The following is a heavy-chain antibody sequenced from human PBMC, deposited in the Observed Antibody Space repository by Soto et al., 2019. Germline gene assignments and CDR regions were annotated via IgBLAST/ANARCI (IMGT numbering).Heavy chain of an antibody. J-gene: IGHJ4*02. D-gene: IGHD2-2*01. CDR2: IYHSGST. CDR3: ARVAVVPAANVGVATGD. Sequence: QVQLQESGPGLVKPSGTLSLTCAVSGGSISSSNWWSWVRQPPGKGLEWIGEIYHSGSTNYNPSRKSRSTLSVDXSXNXISLKLSSVTAADTAVYYCARVAVVPAANVGVATGDWGQGTLVTVSS. V-gene: IGHV4-4*02. CDR1: GGSISSSNW.